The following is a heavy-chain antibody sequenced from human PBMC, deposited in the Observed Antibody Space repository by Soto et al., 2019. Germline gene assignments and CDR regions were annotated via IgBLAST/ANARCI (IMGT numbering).Heavy chain of an antibody. CDR2: ISYDGNNK. Sequence: GGSLRLSCAASGFTFSRFSMHWVRQAPGKGLAWVAVISYDGNNKHFAESVKGRFSISRDGSKNTVYLEMNNLRGDDSAVYYCARDHGMFLSYYYYGMDVWGQGTTVTVSS. CDR1: GFTFSRFS. D-gene: IGHD3-10*02. V-gene: IGHV3-30-3*01. J-gene: IGHJ6*02. CDR3: ARDHGMFLSYYYYGMDV.